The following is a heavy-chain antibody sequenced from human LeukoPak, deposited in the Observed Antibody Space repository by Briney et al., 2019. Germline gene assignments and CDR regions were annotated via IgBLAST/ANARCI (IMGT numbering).Heavy chain of an antibody. CDR2: IYHSGST. J-gene: IGHJ6*02. CDR1: GGSISSSNW. V-gene: IGHV4-4*02. D-gene: IGHD5-12*01. Sequence: PSETLSLTCAVSGGSISSSNWWSWVRQPPGKGLEWIGEIYHSGSTNYNPSLKSRVTISVDKSKNQFSLKLSSVTAADTAVYYCARGGYTYYYYYYGMDVWGQGTTVTVSS. CDR3: ARGGYTYYYYYYGMDV.